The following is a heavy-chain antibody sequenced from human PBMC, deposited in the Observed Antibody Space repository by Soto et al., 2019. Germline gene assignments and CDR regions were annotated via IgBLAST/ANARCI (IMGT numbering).Heavy chain of an antibody. D-gene: IGHD4-17*01. Sequence: NPSETLSLTCAVSGGSISSSNWWSWVRQPPGKGLEWIGEIYHSGSTNYNPSLKSRVTISVDTSKNQFSLKLSSVTAADTAVYYCARSYGGTLDYWGQGNLVPVSS. CDR2: IYHSGST. CDR3: ARSYGGTLDY. V-gene: IGHV4-4*02. J-gene: IGHJ4*02. CDR1: GGSISSSNW.